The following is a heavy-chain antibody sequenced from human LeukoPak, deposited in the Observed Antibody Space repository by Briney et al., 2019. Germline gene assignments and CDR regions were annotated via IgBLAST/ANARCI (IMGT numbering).Heavy chain of an antibody. J-gene: IGHJ5*02. CDR1: GYTFISYD. V-gene: IGHV1-8*01. CDR2: MNSNSGNT. Sequence: ASVKVPCKASGYTFISYDINWVRQATGQGLEWMGWMNSNSGNTGYAQKFQGRVTMTRSTSINTAYMELSSLTSDDTAVYYCARLGEYSNWFDPWGQGTLVIVSS. CDR3: ARLGEYSNWFDP. D-gene: IGHD3-16*01.